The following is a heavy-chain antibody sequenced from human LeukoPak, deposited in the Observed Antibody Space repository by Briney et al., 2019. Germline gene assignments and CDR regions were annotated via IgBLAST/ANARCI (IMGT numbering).Heavy chain of an antibody. J-gene: IGHJ4*02. V-gene: IGHV1-24*01. CDR1: GYTLTELS. CDR3: ATLPYYYGSGSYYWFYFDY. CDR2: FYPEDGET. D-gene: IGHD3-10*01. Sequence: GASVTVSCKVSGYTLTELSMHWVRQAPGKGLEWMGGFYPEDGETIYAQKFQGRVTMTEDTSTDTAYMELSSLRSEDTAVYYCATLPYYYGSGSYYWFYFDYWGQGTLVTVSS.